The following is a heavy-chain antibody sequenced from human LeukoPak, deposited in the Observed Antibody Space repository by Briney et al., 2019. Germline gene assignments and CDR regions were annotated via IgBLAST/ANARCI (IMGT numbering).Heavy chain of an antibody. V-gene: IGHV3-53*01. D-gene: IGHD3-16*02. CDR2: IYSGGST. Sequence: GGSLRLSCAASGFTVSSNYMSWVRQAPGKGLEWVSVIYSGGSTYYADSVKGRFTISRDNSKNTLYLQMNSLRAEDTAVYYCARGDDYVWGSYREFDYWGQGTLVTVSS. J-gene: IGHJ4*02. CDR1: GFTVSSNY. CDR3: ARGDDYVWGSYREFDY.